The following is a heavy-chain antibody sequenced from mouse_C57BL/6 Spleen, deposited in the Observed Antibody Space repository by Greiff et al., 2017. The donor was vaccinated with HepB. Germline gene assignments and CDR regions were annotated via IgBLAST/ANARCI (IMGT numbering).Heavy chain of an antibody. V-gene: IGHV1-61*01. CDR1: GYTFTSYW. D-gene: IGHD1-1*01. CDR3: ASYGSAWFAY. CDR2: IYPSDSET. Sequence: QVQLQQPGAELVRPGSSVKLSCKASGYTFTSYWMDWVKQRPGQGLEWIGNIYPSDSETHYNQKFKDKATLTVDKSSSTAYMQLSSLTSEDSAVYYCASYGSAWFAYWGQGTLVTVSA. J-gene: IGHJ3*01.